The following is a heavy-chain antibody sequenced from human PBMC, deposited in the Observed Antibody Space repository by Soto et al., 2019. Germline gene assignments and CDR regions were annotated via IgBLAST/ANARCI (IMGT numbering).Heavy chain of an antibody. CDR2: IIPIFGTA. V-gene: IGHV1-69*01. J-gene: IGHJ4*02. CDR1: GGTFSSYA. Sequence: QVQLVQSGAEVKKPGSSVKVSCKASGGTFSSYAISWVRQAPGQGLEWMGGIIPIFGTANYAQKFQGRVTITADESTSTAYMELSNLRSADTAVYYCAREGASGSPIGYWGQGTLVTVSS. CDR3: AREGASGSPIGY. D-gene: IGHD3-22*01.